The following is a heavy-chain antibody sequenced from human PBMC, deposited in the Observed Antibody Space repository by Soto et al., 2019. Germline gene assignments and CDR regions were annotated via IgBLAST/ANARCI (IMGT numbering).Heavy chain of an antibody. D-gene: IGHD3-10*01. Sequence: SETLSLTCAVSGYSINSAYYWGWIRQPPGKGLEWLGSVDHSGGTYYRPSLSDRLTQFIDTSKNQFSLRLTSVTAADTAMYFCAKKGYCPSGMINLFDSWGPGTLVTVTS. CDR2: VDHSGGT. CDR3: AKKGYCPSGMINLFDS. J-gene: IGHJ4*02. V-gene: IGHV4-38-2*01. CDR1: GYSINSAYY.